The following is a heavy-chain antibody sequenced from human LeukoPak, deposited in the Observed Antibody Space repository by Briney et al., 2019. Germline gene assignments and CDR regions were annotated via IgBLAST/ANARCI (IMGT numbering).Heavy chain of an antibody. CDR1: GYIFSGYY. Sequence: ASVKVSCKASGYIFSGYYMHWVRQAPGQGLEWMGWINPNSGDTNYAQEFQGRVTMTRDTSISTAYMELSRLTSDDTAVYYCAREPDCGGGSCFLFDFWGQGTLVTVSS. CDR3: AREPDCGGGSCFLFDF. D-gene: IGHD2-15*01. J-gene: IGHJ4*02. CDR2: INPNSGDT. V-gene: IGHV1-2*02.